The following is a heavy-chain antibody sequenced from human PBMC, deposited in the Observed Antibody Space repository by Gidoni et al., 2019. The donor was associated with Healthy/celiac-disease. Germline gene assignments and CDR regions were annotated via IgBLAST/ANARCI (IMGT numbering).Heavy chain of an antibody. CDR3: ARGNYYDSSGYFIFFDY. Sequence: QVQLVQSGAEVKKPGASVKVSCKASGYTFTSYDMHWVRQAPGQRIEWMGWINAGNGNTKYSQKFQGRVTITRDTSASTAYMELSSLRSEDTAVYYCARGNYYDSSGYFIFFDYWGQGTLVTVSS. V-gene: IGHV1-3*01. J-gene: IGHJ4*02. CDR1: GYTFTSYD. D-gene: IGHD3-22*01. CDR2: INAGNGNT.